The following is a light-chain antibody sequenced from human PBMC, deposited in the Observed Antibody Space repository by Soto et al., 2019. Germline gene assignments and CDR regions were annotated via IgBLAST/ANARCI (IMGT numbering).Light chain of an antibody. CDR1: QSVSNN. J-gene: IGKJ4*01. V-gene: IGKV3D-15*01. CDR3: QQYSVWPLT. Sequence: EIVLTQSPSTLSVSXGXRXXLGCRASQSVSNNLAWYQQKPGQPPRLLIFGASTRATGIPARFSGSGSEAEFALTISTLQSEDFAVYYCQQYSVWPLTFGGGTKVDIK. CDR2: GAS.